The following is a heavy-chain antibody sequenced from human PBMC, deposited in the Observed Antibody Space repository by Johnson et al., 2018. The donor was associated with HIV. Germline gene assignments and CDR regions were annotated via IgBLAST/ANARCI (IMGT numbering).Heavy chain of an antibody. D-gene: IGHD3-10*01. J-gene: IGHJ3*02. CDR2: IYSGGST. V-gene: IGHV3-53*01. CDR3: AKGGITMAPDDFDI. CDR1: GFTVSSNY. Sequence: VQLVESGGGLIQPGGSLRLSCAASGFTVSSNYMSWVRQAPGKGLEWVSVIYSGGSTYYADSVKGRFTISRDNSKNTLYLQMNSLRAEDTAVYYCAKGGITMAPDDFDIWGQGTMVTVSS.